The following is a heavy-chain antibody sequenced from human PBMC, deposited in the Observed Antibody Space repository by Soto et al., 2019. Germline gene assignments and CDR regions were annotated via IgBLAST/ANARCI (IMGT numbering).Heavy chain of an antibody. Sequence: GESLKISFKGSGYSFTSYLIGWVRQMPGKGLEWMGIIYPGDSDTRYSPSFQGQVTISADKSISTAYLQWSSLKASDTAMYYCARAYSSSYVGVDYWGQGTLLTVSS. CDR3: ARAYSSSYVGVDY. D-gene: IGHD6-6*01. CDR1: GYSFTSYL. J-gene: IGHJ4*02. CDR2: IYPGDSDT. V-gene: IGHV5-51*01.